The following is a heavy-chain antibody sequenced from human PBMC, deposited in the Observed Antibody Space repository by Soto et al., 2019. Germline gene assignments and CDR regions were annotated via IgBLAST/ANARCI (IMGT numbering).Heavy chain of an antibody. CDR1: GGSFSGYY. D-gene: IGHD6-6*01. Sequence: SETLSLTCAVYGGSFSGYYWSWIRQPPGKGLEWIGEINHSGSTNYNPSLKSRVTISVATSKNQFSLKLSSVTAADTAVYYCAIGVYSSWQLPFDPWGQGTLVTVSS. CDR3: AIGVYSSWQLPFDP. V-gene: IGHV4-34*01. J-gene: IGHJ5*02. CDR2: INHSGST.